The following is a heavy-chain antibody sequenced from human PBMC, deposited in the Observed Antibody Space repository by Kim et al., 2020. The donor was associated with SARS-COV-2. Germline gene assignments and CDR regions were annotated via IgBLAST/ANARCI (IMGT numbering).Heavy chain of an antibody. D-gene: IGHD3-10*01. Sequence: SETLSLTCAVSGGSISSSNWWSWVRQPPGKGLEWIGEIYHSGSTNYNPSLKSRVTISVDKSKNQFSLKLSSVTAADTAVYYCARSSLSGSYYYYYYGMDVWGQGTTVTVSS. CDR2: IYHSGST. V-gene: IGHV4-4*02. J-gene: IGHJ6*02. CDR3: ARSSLSGSYYYYYYGMDV. CDR1: GGSISSSNW.